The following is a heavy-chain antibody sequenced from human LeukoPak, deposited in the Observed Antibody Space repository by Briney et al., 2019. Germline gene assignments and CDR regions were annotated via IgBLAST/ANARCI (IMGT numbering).Heavy chain of an antibody. D-gene: IGHD3-22*01. J-gene: IGHJ6*03. CDR2: IYTSGST. V-gene: IGHV4-4*07. CDR3: ARAVSYDSSGYYFHMDV. CDR1: RGSISGYS. Sequence: KASETLSLTCTVSRGSISGYSWSWIRQPAGKGLEWIGRIYTSGSTNYNPSLKSRVTISVDTSKNQFSLKLSSVTAADTAVYYCARAVSYDSSGYYFHMDVWGKGTTVTISS.